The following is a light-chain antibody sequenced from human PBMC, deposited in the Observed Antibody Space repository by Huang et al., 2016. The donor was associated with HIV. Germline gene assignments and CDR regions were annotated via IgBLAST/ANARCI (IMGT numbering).Light chain of an antibody. CDR3: QQFNSFL. Sequence: IQLTQSPSSLSASVGDRVTITCRASQDISSFLAWYQQKPGKAPNLLICVASTLQSGVPSRFSGRGSGTVFILTISNLQPEDFATYYCQQFNSFLFGPGTKVDVK. V-gene: IGKV1-9*01. CDR1: QDISSF. CDR2: VAS. J-gene: IGKJ3*01.